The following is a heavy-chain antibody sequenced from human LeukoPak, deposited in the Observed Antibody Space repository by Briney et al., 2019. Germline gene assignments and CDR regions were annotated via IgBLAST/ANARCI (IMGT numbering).Heavy chain of an antibody. V-gene: IGHV3-23*01. CDR1: GFTFSSYE. CDR3: AKTPPDSSGYYTPIYYFDY. D-gene: IGHD3-22*01. CDR2: ISGSGGST. J-gene: IGHJ4*02. Sequence: GGSLRLSCAASGFTFSSYEMNWVRQAPGKGLEWVSAISGSGGSTYYADSVKGRFTISRDNSKNTLYLQMNSLRAEDTAVYYCAKTPPDSSGYYTPIYYFDYWGQGTLVTVSS.